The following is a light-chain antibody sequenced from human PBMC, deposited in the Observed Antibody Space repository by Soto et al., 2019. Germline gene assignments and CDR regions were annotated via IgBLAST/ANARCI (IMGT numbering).Light chain of an antibody. Sequence: QSVLTQPPSVSGAPGQRVIISCTGSRSNIGAGYAVNWYQHLPGTAPKFLIYSNNQRPAGVPDRFSGSKSGTSASLAISGLQSEDEADYYCATWDDSLNGYVFGTGTKLTVL. CDR3: ATWDDSLNGYV. J-gene: IGLJ1*01. V-gene: IGLV1-44*01. CDR2: SNN. CDR1: RSNIGAGYA.